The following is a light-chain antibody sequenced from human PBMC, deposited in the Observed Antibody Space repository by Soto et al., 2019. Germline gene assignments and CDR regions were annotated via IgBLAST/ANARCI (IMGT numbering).Light chain of an antibody. CDR1: YSSNNRNY. J-gene: IGKJ1*01. V-gene: IGKV4-1*01. CDR3: QHYYRIPWR. CDR2: WAS. Sequence: YSSNNRNYLAWFQQKPGQPPKLLIYWASTRESGFPDRFRCGGSRTYCTPSISTLQAEDGAVHYCQHYYRIPWRFGQGTKLEIK.